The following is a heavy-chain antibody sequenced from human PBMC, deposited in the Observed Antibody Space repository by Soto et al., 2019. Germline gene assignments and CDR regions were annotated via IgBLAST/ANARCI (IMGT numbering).Heavy chain of an antibody. V-gene: IGHV3-48*02. J-gene: IGHJ5*02. CDR3: ARDLRFWQGSWFDP. CDR2: ISSSSSII. D-gene: IGHD3-3*01. Sequence: EVQLVESGGGLVQPGESLRLSCAASGFSFSHYSMNWVRQAPGKGLGWVSYISSSSSIIYYADSVKGRFTISRDNAKNSLYLQMNSLRDEDTAVYYCARDLRFWQGSWFDPWGQGTLVTVSS. CDR1: GFSFSHYS.